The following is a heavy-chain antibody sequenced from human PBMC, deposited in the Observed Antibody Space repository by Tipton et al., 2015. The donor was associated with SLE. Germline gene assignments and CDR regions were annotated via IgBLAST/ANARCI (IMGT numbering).Heavy chain of an antibody. J-gene: IGHJ6*03. D-gene: IGHD5-18*01. CDR3: ARGSDTALMDV. Sequence: GSLRLSCAASGFTFSNAWMSWVRQAPGKGLEWVGRIKSKTDGGTTDYAAPVKGRFTISRDDSKNTLYLQMNSLRAEDTAVYYCARGSDTALMDVWGKGTMVTVSS. CDR2: IKSKTDGGTT. V-gene: IGHV3-15*01. CDR1: GFTFSNAW.